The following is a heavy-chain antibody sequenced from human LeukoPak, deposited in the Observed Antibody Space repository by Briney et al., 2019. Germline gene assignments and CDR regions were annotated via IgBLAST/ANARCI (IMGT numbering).Heavy chain of an antibody. Sequence: ASVKVSCKASGYTFTSYGISWVRQAPGKGLEWASSINGGGDTTYYADSVKGRFTISRDNSKNTLYLQMNSLRAEDTAVYYCAKGDYYDSSGYFDYWGQGTLVTVSS. J-gene: IGHJ4*02. CDR1: GYTFTSYG. V-gene: IGHV3-23*01. CDR3: AKGDYYDSSGYFDY. D-gene: IGHD3-22*01. CDR2: INGGGDTT.